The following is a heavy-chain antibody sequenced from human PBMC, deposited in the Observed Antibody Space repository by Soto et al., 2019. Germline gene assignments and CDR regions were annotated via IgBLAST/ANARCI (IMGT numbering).Heavy chain of an antibody. Sequence: QLQLQESGPVLVKPSVTLSLTCTVSGGSISSSSYYWGWIRQPPGKGLKWIGSIYYSGSTYYNPPRKSRVTISVDTSKNQFSLKLSSVPAADTAVYYCARQYIAAAGTEVDYWGQGTLLTVSS. CDR2: IYYSGST. CDR1: GGSISSSSYY. J-gene: IGHJ4*02. V-gene: IGHV4-39*01. CDR3: ARQYIAAAGTEVDY. D-gene: IGHD6-13*01.